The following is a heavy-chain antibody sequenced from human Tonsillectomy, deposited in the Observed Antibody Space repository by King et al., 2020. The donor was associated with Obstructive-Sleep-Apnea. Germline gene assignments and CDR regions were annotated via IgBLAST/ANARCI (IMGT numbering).Heavy chain of an antibody. V-gene: IGHV1-69*12. D-gene: IGHD6-6*01. Sequence: QLVQSGSEVKKPGSSVKVSCKASGNTFSSYGINWVRQAPGRGLEWMGGIIPIFGTANYAQPFQGRVTITADESTNTAYMELNSLTSEDTAVYYCTRDKGITARQAFDIWGQGTMVTVSS. CDR3: TRDKGITARQAFDI. CDR1: GNTFSSYG. CDR2: IIPIFGTA. J-gene: IGHJ3*02.